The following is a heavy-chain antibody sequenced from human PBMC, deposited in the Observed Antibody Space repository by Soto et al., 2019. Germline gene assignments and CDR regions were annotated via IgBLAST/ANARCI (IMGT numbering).Heavy chain of an antibody. CDR1: GGSISSYY. J-gene: IGHJ4*02. CDR2: IYYSGST. D-gene: IGHD2-2*01. CDR3: ARGCSSTSCLFDY. Sequence: ASETLSLTCTVSGGSISSYYWSWIRQPPGKGLEWIGYIYYSGSTNYNPSLKSRVTISVDTSKNQFSLKLSSVTAADTAVYYCARGCSSTSCLFDYWGQGTLVTVS. V-gene: IGHV4-59*01.